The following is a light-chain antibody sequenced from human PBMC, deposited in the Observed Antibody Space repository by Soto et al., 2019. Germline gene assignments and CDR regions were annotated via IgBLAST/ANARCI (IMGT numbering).Light chain of an antibody. Sequence: EIVLTQSPGTLSLSPXXXXTXXXXASXXVSSSYLAWYQQKPGQAPRLLIYGASSRATGIPDRFSGSGSGTDFTLTISRLEPEDFAVYYXQQXGSSPQTFGQGTKVEIK. V-gene: IGKV3-20*01. CDR3: QQXGSSPQT. J-gene: IGKJ1*01. CDR1: XXVSSSY. CDR2: GAS.